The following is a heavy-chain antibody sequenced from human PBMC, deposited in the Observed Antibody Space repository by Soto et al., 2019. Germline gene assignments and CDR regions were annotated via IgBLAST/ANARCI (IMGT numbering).Heavy chain of an antibody. D-gene: IGHD1-7*01. CDR3: ASPNGNYRWSFDY. CDR1: GYTFTSYA. Sequence: QVQLVQSGAEVKKPGASVKVSCKASGYTFTSYAMHWVRKAPGQRLEWMGWINAGNGNTKYSQKFQGRVTITRDTSASTAYMELSSLRSDDTAVYYGASPNGNYRWSFDYWGQGTLVTVAS. J-gene: IGHJ4*02. V-gene: IGHV1-3*01. CDR2: INAGNGNT.